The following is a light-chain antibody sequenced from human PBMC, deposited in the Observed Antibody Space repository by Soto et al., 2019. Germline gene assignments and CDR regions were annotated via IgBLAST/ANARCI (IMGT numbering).Light chain of an antibody. CDR1: SRDVGSYSL. CDR3: CSYTGSLTVV. CDR2: GVT. Sequence: QSALTQPASVSGSPGQSITISCTGTSRDVGSYSLVSWYQQHPGKAPRLIIYGVTQRPSGVSNRFSGSKSGNTASLTISGLQAEDEADYYCCSYTGSLTVVFGGGTKVTVL. V-gene: IGLV2-23*02. J-gene: IGLJ3*02.